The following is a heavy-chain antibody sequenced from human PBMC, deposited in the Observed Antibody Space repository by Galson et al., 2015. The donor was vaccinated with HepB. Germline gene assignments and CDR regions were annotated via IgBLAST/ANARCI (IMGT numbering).Heavy chain of an antibody. CDR1: GLTFSRYA. J-gene: IGHJ5*01. CDR2: ISYDGSSK. CDR3: AADNGYLGSGSYTWFDP. Sequence: SLRLSCAVSGLTFSRYAMHWVRQAPGKGLEWVTVISYDGSSKYYEDSVKGRFTISRDNSKNTLYLQMNSLRAEDTAVYYCAADNGYLGSGSYTWFDPWGQGTLVTVSS. V-gene: IGHV3-30-3*01. D-gene: IGHD3-10*01.